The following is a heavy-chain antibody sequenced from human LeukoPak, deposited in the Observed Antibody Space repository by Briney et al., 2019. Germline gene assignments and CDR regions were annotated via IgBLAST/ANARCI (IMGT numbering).Heavy chain of an antibody. CDR1: GGSFSGYY. Sequence: SETLSLTCAVYGGSFSGYYWSWIRQPPGKGLEWIGEINHSGSTNYNPSLKSRVTISVDTSKNQFSLKLSSVTAADTAVYYCARDLECGYFDCPGFDYWGQGTLVTVSS. CDR2: INHSGST. V-gene: IGHV4-34*01. D-gene: IGHD3-9*01. J-gene: IGHJ4*02. CDR3: ARDLECGYFDCPGFDY.